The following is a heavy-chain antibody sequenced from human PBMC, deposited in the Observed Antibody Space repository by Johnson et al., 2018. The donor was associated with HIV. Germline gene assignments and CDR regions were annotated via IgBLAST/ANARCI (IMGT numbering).Heavy chain of an antibody. V-gene: IGHV3-13*01. J-gene: IGHJ3*02. CDR2: IGTISDT. Sequence: EVQLVESGGGVVQPGGSLRLSCAASGFTFSSYGMHWVRQVTGKGLEWVSAIGTISDTFYPDSVQGRFTISRDNSKNTLYLQMNSLRAEDTAVYYCARVSLYYGSGNDALDIWGQGTMVTVSS. CDR1: GFTFSSYG. CDR3: ARVSLYYGSGNDALDI. D-gene: IGHD3-10*01.